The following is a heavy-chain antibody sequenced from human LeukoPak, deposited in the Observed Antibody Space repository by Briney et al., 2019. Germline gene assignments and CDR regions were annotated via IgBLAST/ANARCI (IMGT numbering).Heavy chain of an antibody. J-gene: IGHJ4*02. CDR3: ALAAATHVFDY. Sequence: SVKVSCKASGGTFSSYAISWVRQAPGQGLEWMGRIIPILGIANYTQKFQGRVTITADKSTSTAYMELSSLRSEDTAVYYCALAAATHVFDYWGQGTLVTVSS. CDR2: IIPILGIA. V-gene: IGHV1-69*04. CDR1: GGTFSSYA. D-gene: IGHD6-13*01.